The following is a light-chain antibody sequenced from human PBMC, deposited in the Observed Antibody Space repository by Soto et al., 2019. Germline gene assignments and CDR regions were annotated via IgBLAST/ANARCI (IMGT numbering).Light chain of an antibody. CDR1: QTISSC. J-gene: IGKJ1*01. CDR3: QRYNSYSEA. V-gene: IGKV1-5*03. CDR2: KAS. Sequence: DIQMTQSPSTLSGSVGDRVTITCRASQTISSCLAWYQQKPGKAPQLLSYKASTLKSGVPSRFSGSGSGTEFTVTISSLQPDDFATYYCQRYNSYSEAFGQGTKVELK.